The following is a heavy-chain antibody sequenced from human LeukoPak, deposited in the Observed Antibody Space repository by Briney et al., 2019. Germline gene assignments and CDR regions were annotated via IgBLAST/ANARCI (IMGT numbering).Heavy chain of an antibody. CDR1: GGSISSSSYY. V-gene: IGHV4-39*07. CDR3: TRGELGYSYAH. Sequence: SETLSLTCTVSGGSISSSSYYWGWIRQPPGKGLEWIGYIYYSGSTYYNPSLKSRVTISVDTSKNQFSLKLSSVTAADTAVYYCTRGELGYSYAHWGQGTLVTVSS. D-gene: IGHD5-18*01. J-gene: IGHJ4*02. CDR2: IYYSGST.